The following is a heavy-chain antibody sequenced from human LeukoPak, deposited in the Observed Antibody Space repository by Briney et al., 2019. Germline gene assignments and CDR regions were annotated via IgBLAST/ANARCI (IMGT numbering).Heavy chain of an antibody. CDR1: GGSFSGYY. Sequence: SETLSLTFAVYGGSFSGYYWSWIRQPPGKGLEWIGEINHSGSTNYNPPLKSRVTISVDTSKNQFSLKLSSVTAADTAVYYCARRPPSSGWYGLWGQGTLVTVSS. CDR2: INHSGST. D-gene: IGHD6-19*01. CDR3: ARRPPSSGWYGL. V-gene: IGHV4-34*01. J-gene: IGHJ4*02.